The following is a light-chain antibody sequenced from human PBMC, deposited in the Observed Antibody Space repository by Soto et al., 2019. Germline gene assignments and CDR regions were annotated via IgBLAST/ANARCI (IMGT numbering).Light chain of an antibody. CDR1: SSDIGGYDY. Sequence: QPASVSGSPGQSITISCTGTSSDIGGYDYVSWYQQHPGKVPKLMIFEVSNRPSGVSYRFSGSKSGNTASLTISGLQAEDEADYYCSSYTGSSTLYVFGTGTKVTVL. CDR2: EVS. J-gene: IGLJ1*01. V-gene: IGLV2-14*01. CDR3: SSYTGSSTLYV.